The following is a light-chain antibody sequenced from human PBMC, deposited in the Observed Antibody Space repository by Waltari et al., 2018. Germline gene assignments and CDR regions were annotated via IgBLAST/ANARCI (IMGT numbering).Light chain of an antibody. V-gene: IGLV3-25*03. J-gene: IGLJ2*01. CDR1: AFPEQY. CDR2: KDT. Sequence: SSELTPPPSVSVSPVQTARITCLGDAFPEQYPYWYQPKPGQAPVLVIYKDTERPPGISERFSGSSSGTTVTLTITGVQAEDEADYYCQSTDRSGSYVVFGGGTKLTVL. CDR3: QSTDRSGSYVV.